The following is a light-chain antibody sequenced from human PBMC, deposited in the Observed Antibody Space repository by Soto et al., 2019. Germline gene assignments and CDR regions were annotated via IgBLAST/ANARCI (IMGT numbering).Light chain of an antibody. CDR2: VNSDGSH. V-gene: IGLV4-69*01. CDR3: QTWVTGIVL. CDR1: SGHSNYT. Sequence: QLVLTQSPSASASLGASVKLTCTLSSGHSNYTIAWHQQLPEKGPRYLMKVNSDGSHSKGDGIPDRFSGSSSGAERYLTISSLQSEDEADYYCQTWVTGIVLFGGETKLTAL. J-gene: IGLJ2*01.